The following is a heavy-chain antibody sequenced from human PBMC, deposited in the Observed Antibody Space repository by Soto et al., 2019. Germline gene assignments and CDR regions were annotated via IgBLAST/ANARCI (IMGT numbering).Heavy chain of an antibody. CDR2: ISYDGSNK. CDR3: ARDLGVAPLPDY. Sequence: QVQLVESGGVVVQPGRSLRLSCAASGFTFSSYAMHWVRQAPGKGLEWVAVISYDGSNKYYADSVKGRFTISRDNSKNTLYLQMNSLRAEDTAVYYCARDLGVAPLPDYWGQGTLVTVSS. J-gene: IGHJ4*02. V-gene: IGHV3-30-3*01. CDR1: GFTFSSYA. D-gene: IGHD3-3*01.